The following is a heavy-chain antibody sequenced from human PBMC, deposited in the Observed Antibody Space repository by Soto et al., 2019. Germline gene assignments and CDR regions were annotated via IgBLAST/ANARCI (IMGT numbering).Heavy chain of an antibody. J-gene: IGHJ3*02. CDR3: AKGGYYSLFDI. CDR2: ISGSGGRT. D-gene: IGHD3-16*01. V-gene: IGHV3-23*01. Sequence: GGSLRLSCVASGFPFSSYAMSWVRQTPGKGLEWVSGISGSGGRTYYADSVKGRVTISGDNSNNTLSLQMHILRVEDTAVYFCAKGGYYSLFDIWGQGTMVTVSS. CDR1: GFPFSSYA.